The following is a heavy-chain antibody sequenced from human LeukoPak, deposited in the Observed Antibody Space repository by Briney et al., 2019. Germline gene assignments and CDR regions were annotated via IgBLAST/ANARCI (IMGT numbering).Heavy chain of an antibody. D-gene: IGHD6-19*01. CDR3: ARGVRIAVAGYIDY. V-gene: IGHV3-48*01. CDR1: GFTFSTYS. CDR2: ISSLSGTI. Sequence: GGSLRLSCAASGFTFSTYSMNWVRQAPGKGLEWISYISSLSGTINYADSVKGRFTISRDNSKNTLYLQMNSLRAEDTAVYYCARGVRIAVAGYIDYWGQGTLVTVSS. J-gene: IGHJ4*02.